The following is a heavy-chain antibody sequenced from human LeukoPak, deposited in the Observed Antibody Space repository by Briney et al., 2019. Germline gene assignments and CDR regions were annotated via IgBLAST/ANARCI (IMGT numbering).Heavy chain of an antibody. Sequence: PSETLSLTCTVSGGSISSGGYYWSWIRQPPGKGLEWIGYIYHSGSTYYNPSLKSRVTISVDRSKNQFSLKLSSVTAADTAVYYCAREDIVATTADYWGQGTLVTVSS. CDR3: AREDIVATTADY. CDR2: IYHSGST. CDR1: GGSISSGGYY. V-gene: IGHV4-30-2*01. D-gene: IGHD5-12*01. J-gene: IGHJ4*02.